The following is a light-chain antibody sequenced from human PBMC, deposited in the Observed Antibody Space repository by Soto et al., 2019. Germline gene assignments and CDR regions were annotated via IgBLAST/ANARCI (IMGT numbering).Light chain of an antibody. CDR3: QQYYSYPWT. V-gene: IGKV1-16*01. Sequence: DIQLTQRPSSLSASVGDKVTITCRTSQSIRSYLNWVQQKPGKAPKLLIYAASTLQSGVPSRFSGSGSGSDFTLTLSCLQSEDFATYYCQQYYSYPWTFGQGTKVDIK. J-gene: IGKJ1*01. CDR2: AAS. CDR1: QSIRSY.